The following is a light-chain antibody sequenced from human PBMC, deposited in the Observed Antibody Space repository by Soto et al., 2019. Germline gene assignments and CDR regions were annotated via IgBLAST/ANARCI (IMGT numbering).Light chain of an antibody. CDR1: QSISTN. V-gene: IGKV1-39*01. CDR2: LAS. Sequence: DIQMTQSPSSLSASVGDRVTITCRASQSISTNLNWYQQKPGKAPKLLIYLASSLQSGVPSTFSGGGSGTAFRLTTSSLQLEDFATYCCQQSSTAPLAFGQGTKVEIK. CDR3: QQSSTAPLA. J-gene: IGKJ1*01.